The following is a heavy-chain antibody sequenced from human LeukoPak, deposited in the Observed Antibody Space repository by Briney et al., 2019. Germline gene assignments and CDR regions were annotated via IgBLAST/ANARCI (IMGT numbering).Heavy chain of an antibody. CDR2: ISSCGGST. CDR1: GFTFSDYA. V-gene: IGHV3-64*02. J-gene: IGHJ4*02. CDR3: ARERGPMDY. Sequence: PGGSLRLSCAASGFTFSDYAMHWVRQAPGKGLEYVSVISSCGGSTYYADSVKGRFTISRDNSKNTLYLQMGSLRAEDMAVYYCARERGPMDYWGQGTLVTVSS.